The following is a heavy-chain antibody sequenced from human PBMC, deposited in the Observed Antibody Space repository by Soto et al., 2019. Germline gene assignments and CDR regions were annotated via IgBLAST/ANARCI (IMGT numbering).Heavy chain of an antibody. J-gene: IGHJ5*01. Sequence: EVQLLESGGGLIQPGGSLRLSCAASGFTFSSYAMTWVRQAPGKGLQWVSTIIDSGSGSYYADSVKGRFTISRDNSNNALYLQMDSLRAEDTALYYCAKAAFPIARWSWFDSWGQGTLVTVSS. V-gene: IGHV3-23*01. CDR2: IIDSGSGS. CDR3: AKAAFPIARWSWFDS. CDR1: GFTFSSYA. D-gene: IGHD2-21*01.